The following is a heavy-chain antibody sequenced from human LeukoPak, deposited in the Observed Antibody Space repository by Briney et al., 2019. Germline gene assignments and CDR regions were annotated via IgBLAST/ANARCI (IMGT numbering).Heavy chain of an antibody. Sequence: PGGSLRLSCAASGFTFSSYSMNWVRQAPAKGLEWVSSISSSSSYIYYADSVKGRFTISRDNAKNTLYLQMNSLRAEDTAVYYCARDYTSSYSSGWYSYFDYWGQGTLVTVSS. D-gene: IGHD6-19*01. J-gene: IGHJ4*02. CDR3: ARDYTSSYSSGWYSYFDY. CDR1: GFTFSSYS. V-gene: IGHV3-21*01. CDR2: ISSSSSYI.